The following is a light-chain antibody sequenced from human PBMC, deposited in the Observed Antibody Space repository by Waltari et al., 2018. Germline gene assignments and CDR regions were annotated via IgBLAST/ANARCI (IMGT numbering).Light chain of an antibody. CDR1: NSNIGRNT. CDR3: ATWDDSLNGPV. V-gene: IGLV1-44*01. Sequence: QSVLTQPPSTSATPRQRVTISCSGNNSNIGRNTVNWYQQFPGAAPTLLVYNNFQRPSGVPDRFSGSKSGTSASLAILGVRPEDEADYYCATWDDSLNGPVFGGGTKLTVL. CDR2: NNF. J-gene: IGLJ2*01.